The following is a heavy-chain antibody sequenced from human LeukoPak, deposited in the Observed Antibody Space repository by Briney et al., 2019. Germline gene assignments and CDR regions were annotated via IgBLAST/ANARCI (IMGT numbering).Heavy chain of an antibody. Sequence: KPSETLSLTCTLSGGSISTYYWSWIRQPPGKGLEWIGYIYHSGSTNCNPSLKSRVTISVDTSKNQFSLKLSSVTAADTAVYYCARGGGYASPIGYWGQGALVTASS. J-gene: IGHJ4*02. CDR2: IYHSGST. V-gene: IGHV4-59*01. CDR3: ARGGGYASPIGY. D-gene: IGHD5-12*01. CDR1: GGSISTYY.